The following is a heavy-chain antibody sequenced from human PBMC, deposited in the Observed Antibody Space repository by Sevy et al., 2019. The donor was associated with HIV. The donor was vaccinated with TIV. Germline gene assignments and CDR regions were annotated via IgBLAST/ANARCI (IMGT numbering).Heavy chain of an antibody. Sequence: GGSLRLSCVASRFTFSTYVMHWVRQAPGKVLEWVAVIWHDGNSEYYADSVRGRFTISRDDSKSTLYLQMNSLRPEDTALYYCASEAGYGTDSRPFDYWGQGTLVTVSS. CDR3: ASEAGYGTDSRPFDY. J-gene: IGHJ4*02. CDR1: RFTFSTYV. CDR2: IWHDGNSE. V-gene: IGHV3-33*08. D-gene: IGHD5-12*01.